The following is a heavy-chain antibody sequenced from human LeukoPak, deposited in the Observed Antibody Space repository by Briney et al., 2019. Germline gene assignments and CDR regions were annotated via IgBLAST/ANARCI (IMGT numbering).Heavy chain of an antibody. D-gene: IGHD5-24*01. Sequence: PGRSLRLSCAASGFTFSNYGMHWVRQAPGKGLEWVAVVWYDGSNKYYADSVKGRFTVSRDSSKNTLYLQMNSLRAEDTAVYYCARDRNNYGGTFDYWGQGTLVTVSS. CDR3: ARDRNNYGGTFDY. J-gene: IGHJ4*02. CDR2: VWYDGSNK. CDR1: GFTFSNYG. V-gene: IGHV3-33*01.